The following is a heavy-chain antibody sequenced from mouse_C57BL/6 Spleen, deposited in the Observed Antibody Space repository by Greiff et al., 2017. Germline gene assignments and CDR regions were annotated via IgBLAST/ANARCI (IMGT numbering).Heavy chain of an antibody. CDR1: GYTFTSYW. V-gene: IGHV1-50*01. Sequence: QVQLQQPGAELVKPGASVKLSCKASGYTFTSYWMQWVKQRPGQGLEWIGEIDPSDSYTNYNQKFKGKATLTVDTSSSTAYMQLSSLTSEDSAVYYCARELDYGYWGQGTTLTVSS. J-gene: IGHJ2*01. D-gene: IGHD1-1*02. CDR2: IDPSDSYT. CDR3: ARELDYGY.